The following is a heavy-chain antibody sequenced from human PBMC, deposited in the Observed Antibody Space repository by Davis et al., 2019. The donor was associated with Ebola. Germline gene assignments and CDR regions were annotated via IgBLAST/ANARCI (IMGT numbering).Heavy chain of an antibody. V-gene: IGHV4-61*01. J-gene: IGHJ4*02. CDR2: IYYSGST. Sequence: PSETLSLTCTVSGDSIISPNYYWSWIRQPPGKGLEWIGYIYYSGSTNYNPSLKSRVTISVDTSKNQFSLKLSSVTAADTAVYYCARVSGRSSWYVDYWGQGTLVTVSS. CDR1: GDSIISPNYY. D-gene: IGHD6-13*01. CDR3: ARVSGRSSWYVDY.